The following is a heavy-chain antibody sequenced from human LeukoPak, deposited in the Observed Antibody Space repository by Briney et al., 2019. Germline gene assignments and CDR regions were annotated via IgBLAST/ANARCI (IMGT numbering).Heavy chain of an antibody. Sequence: GRSLRVSCAASGFTFDDYAMHWVRQAPGKGLEWVSGISWNSGSIGYADSVKGRFTISRDNAKNSLYLQMNSLRAEDTALYYCAKDQFRSYGSFDYWGQGTLVTVSS. CDR3: AKDQFRSYGSFDY. D-gene: IGHD5-18*01. CDR1: GFTFDDYA. CDR2: ISWNSGSI. J-gene: IGHJ4*02. V-gene: IGHV3-9*01.